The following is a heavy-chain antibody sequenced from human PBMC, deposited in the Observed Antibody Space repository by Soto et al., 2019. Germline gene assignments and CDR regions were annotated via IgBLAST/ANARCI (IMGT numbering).Heavy chain of an antibody. Sequence: SVKVSCKASGGTFSSYAISWVRQAPGQGLEWMGGSIPIFGTANYAQKFQGRVTITADESTSTAYMELSSLRSEDTAVYYCARVDGYNSSVHGWGQGTLVTVSS. CDR3: ARVDGYNSSVHG. V-gene: IGHV1-69*13. CDR2: SIPIFGTA. J-gene: IGHJ4*02. D-gene: IGHD5-12*01. CDR1: GGTFSSYA.